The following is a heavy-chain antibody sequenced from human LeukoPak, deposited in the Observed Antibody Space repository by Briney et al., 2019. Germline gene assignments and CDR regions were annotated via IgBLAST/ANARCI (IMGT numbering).Heavy chain of an antibody. Sequence: GGSLRLSCAASGFTFSNAWMGWVRQAPGKGLEWVGRIKSKTDGGTTDYAAPVKGRFTISRDDSKNTLYLQMNSLRAEDTAVYYCARVVVVTAKDIWGQGTMVTVSS. CDR1: GFTFSNAW. J-gene: IGHJ3*02. V-gene: IGHV3-15*01. D-gene: IGHD2-21*02. CDR3: ARVVVVTAKDI. CDR2: IKSKTDGGTT.